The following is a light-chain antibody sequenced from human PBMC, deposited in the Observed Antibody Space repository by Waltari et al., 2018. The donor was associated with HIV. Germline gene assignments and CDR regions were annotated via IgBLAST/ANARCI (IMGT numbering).Light chain of an antibody. CDR1: SSNIGSNT. V-gene: IGLV1-44*01. Sequence: QSVLTQPPSASGTPRQRVTISCSGSSSNIGSNTVNWYHQLPGTAPKPLIYSNNQRPSGVPDRFSGSKSGTSASLAISGLQSEDEADYYCAAWDDSLNGVVFGGGTKLTVL. CDR3: AAWDDSLNGVV. J-gene: IGLJ2*01. CDR2: SNN.